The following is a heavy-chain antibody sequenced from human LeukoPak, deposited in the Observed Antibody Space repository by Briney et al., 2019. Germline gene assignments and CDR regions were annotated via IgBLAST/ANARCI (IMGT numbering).Heavy chain of an antibody. D-gene: IGHD3-22*01. CDR1: GITLSNYG. CDR2: ISGSAGGT. V-gene: IGHV3-23*01. CDR3: VGDYDSSGYYEY. Sequence: GGSLRLSCAVSGITLSNYGMSWVRQAPGKGLEWIAGISGSAGGTSYADSVKGRFTISRDNNRNTLYLQMNSLRAEDTAVYYCVGDYDSSGYYEYWGQGTLVTVSS. J-gene: IGHJ4*02.